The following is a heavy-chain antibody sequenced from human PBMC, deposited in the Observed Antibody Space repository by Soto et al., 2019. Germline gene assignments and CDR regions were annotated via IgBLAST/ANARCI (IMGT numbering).Heavy chain of an antibody. CDR2: IYYSGST. CDR1: GGLISSYY. J-gene: IGHJ5*02. CDR3: ARDTLYYDSSGYLNWFDP. D-gene: IGHD3-22*01. V-gene: IGHV4-59*01. Sequence: NPSETLSLTCTVSGGLISSYYWSWIRQPPGKRLEWIGYIYYSGSTNYNPSLKSRVTISVDTSKNQFSLKLRSVTAADTAVYYCARDTLYYDSSGYLNWFDPWGQGTLVTVS.